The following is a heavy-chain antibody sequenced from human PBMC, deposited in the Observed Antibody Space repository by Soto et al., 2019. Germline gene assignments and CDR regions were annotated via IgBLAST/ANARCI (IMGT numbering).Heavy chain of an antibody. CDR3: ARDWGASGQWRTNWFDP. CDR2: IYHSGST. CDR1: GGSISSSNW. Sequence: PSETLSLTCAVSGGSISSSNWWSWVRQPPGKGLEWIGEIYHSGSTNYNPSLKSRVTISVDRSKNQFSLKLSSVTAADTAVYYCARDWGASGQWRTNWFDPWGQGTLVTVSS. J-gene: IGHJ5*02. V-gene: IGHV4-4*02. D-gene: IGHD3-16*01.